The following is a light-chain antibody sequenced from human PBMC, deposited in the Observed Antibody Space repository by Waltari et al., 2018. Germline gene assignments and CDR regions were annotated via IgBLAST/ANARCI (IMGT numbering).Light chain of an antibody. Sequence: DIQLTQSPSALSASEGDRVTITCRASQSISSWLAWYQEKPGKAPKLLIYDASTLESGVPSRFSGSGSGTEFTLTVSSLQPDDFATYYCQQYNNNPTFGGGTKVE. CDR1: QSISSW. CDR3: QQYNNNPT. CDR2: DAS. V-gene: IGKV1-5*01. J-gene: IGKJ4*01.